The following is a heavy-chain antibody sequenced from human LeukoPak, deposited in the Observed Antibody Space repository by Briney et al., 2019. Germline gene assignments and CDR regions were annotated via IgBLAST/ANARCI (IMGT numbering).Heavy chain of an antibody. D-gene: IGHD5-24*01. V-gene: IGHV4-59*01. CDR3: ARRGLQALYFDY. CDR2: VHYSGST. Sequence: SETLSLTCTVSGGSSSSYYWSWIRQPPGKGLEWIGYVHYSGSTNYNPSLKSRVTILVDTSKNQFSLRLSSVTAADTAVYYCARRGLQALYFDYWGQGTLVTVSS. CDR1: GGSSSSYY. J-gene: IGHJ4*02.